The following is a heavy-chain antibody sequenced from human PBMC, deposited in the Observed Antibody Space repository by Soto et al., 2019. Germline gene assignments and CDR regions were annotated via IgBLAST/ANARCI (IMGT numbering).Heavy chain of an antibody. J-gene: IGHJ4*02. CDR2: VHYSGGT. CDR1: GGSINSNNYF. D-gene: IGHD2-15*01. V-gene: IGHV4-39*01. Sequence: QLQESGPGLVKPSETLSLTCTVSGGSINSNNYFWGWIRQPPGKGLEYVGSVHYSGGTYYKPALKSRVSVYLDTSKNQFSRRLMSVSAADTSVYDCASIVVGATGHPDFAHWGQGTLVTVSS. CDR3: ASIVVGATGHPDFAH.